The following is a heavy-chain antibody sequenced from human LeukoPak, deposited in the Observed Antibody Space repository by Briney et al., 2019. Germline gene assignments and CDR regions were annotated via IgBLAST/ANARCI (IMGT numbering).Heavy chain of an antibody. V-gene: IGHV3-30*14. Sequence: GRSLRLSCAASGFTFSSYAMHWVRQAPGKGLEWVAVISYDGSNKYYPGSVKGRFTISRENAKNSLYLQMNSLRAGDTAVYYCARAAYSSTWYSRYFDLWGRGTLVTVSS. CDR2: ISYDGSNK. D-gene: IGHD6-13*01. CDR3: ARAAYSSTWYSRYFDL. J-gene: IGHJ2*01. CDR1: GFTFSSYA.